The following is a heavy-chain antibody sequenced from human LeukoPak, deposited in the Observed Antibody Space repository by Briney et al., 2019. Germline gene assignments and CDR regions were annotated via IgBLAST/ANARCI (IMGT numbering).Heavy chain of an antibody. CDR2: INHSGST. CDR1: GGSFSGYY. CDR3: ARGFLNSKRVAATPYWYFDL. Sequence: SETLSLTCAVYGGSFSGYYWSWIRQPPGKGLEWIGEINHSGSTTYNPSLKSRVTISVDTSKNQFSLKLSSVTAADTAVYYCARGFLNSKRVAATPYWYFDLWGRGTLVTVSS. D-gene: IGHD2-15*01. V-gene: IGHV4-34*01. J-gene: IGHJ2*01.